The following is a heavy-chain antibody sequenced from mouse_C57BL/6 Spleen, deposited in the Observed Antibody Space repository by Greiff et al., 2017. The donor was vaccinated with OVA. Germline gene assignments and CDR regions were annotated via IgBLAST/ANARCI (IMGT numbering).Heavy chain of an antibody. CDR1: GYTFTDYY. Sequence: VQLVESGAELVRPGASVKLSCKASGYTFTDYYINWVKQRPGQGLEWIARIYPGSGNTYYNEKFKGKATLTAEKSSSTAYMQLSSLTSEDSAVYFCARSGRLPPYSIDYWGQGTSVTVSS. CDR2: IYPGSGNT. J-gene: IGHJ4*01. D-gene: IGHD3-1*01. V-gene: IGHV1-76*01. CDR3: ARSGRLPPYSIDY.